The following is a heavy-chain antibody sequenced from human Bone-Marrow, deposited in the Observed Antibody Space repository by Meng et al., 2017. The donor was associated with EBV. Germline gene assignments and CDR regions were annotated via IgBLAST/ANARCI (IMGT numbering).Heavy chain of an antibody. J-gene: IGHJ4*02. D-gene: IGHD6-13*01. V-gene: IGHV2-5*02. Sequence: LKALWPKRTTPTITPTLTFTFSGFSHSARGVGVGWFRQTPGKALAWLALIYWDDDKRYSPSLKSRLIITKDTSKNQVVLTMTNMDPVDTATYYCAHTRIAAAGTADYWGQGTLVTVSS. CDR3: AHTRIAAAGTADY. CDR2: IYWDDDK. CDR1: GFSHSARGVG.